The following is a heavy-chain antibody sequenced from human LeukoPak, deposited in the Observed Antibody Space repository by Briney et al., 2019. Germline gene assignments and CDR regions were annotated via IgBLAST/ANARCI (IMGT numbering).Heavy chain of an antibody. CDR1: GGTFSSYT. V-gene: IGHV1-69*04. CDR3: ARDDSSSHYYFDY. CDR2: IIPILGIA. Sequence: SVKVSCKASGGTFSSYTISWVRQAPGQGLEWMGRIIPILGIANYAQKFQGRVTITADKSTSTAYMELSSLRSEDTAVYYCARDDSSSHYYFDYWGQGTLVTVSS. J-gene: IGHJ4*02. D-gene: IGHD6-6*01.